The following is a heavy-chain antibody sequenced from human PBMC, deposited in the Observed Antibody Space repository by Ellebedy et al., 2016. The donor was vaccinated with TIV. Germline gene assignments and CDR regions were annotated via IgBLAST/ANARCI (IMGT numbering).Heavy chain of an antibody. V-gene: IGHV3-30*04. CDR2: ISYHGKNT. CDR1: NFNFHEDS. J-gene: IGHJ4*02. CDR3: ARARTLGSGSSLDH. Sequence: GESLKISCAASNFNFHEDSMHWVRQAPGKGLEWVAVISYHGKNTYYADSVRGRFTISRDNSKNTLYLQMRSLSTEDTAVYFCARARTLGSGSSLDHWGQGTLVAVSS. D-gene: IGHD3-10*01.